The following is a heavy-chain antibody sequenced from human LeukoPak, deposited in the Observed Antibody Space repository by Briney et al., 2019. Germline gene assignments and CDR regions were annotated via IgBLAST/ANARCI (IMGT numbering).Heavy chain of an antibody. CDR2: IYYSGST. CDR1: GGSISSSSYY. J-gene: IGHJ5*02. V-gene: IGHV4-39*01. CDR3: ARVGSSGWSRAYNWFDP. Sequence: SETLSLTCTVSGGSISSSSYYWGWIRQPPGKGLEWIGSIYYSGSTYYNPSLKSRVTISVDTSKNQFSLKLSSVTAADTAAYYCARVGSSGWSRAYNWFDPWGQGTLVTVSS. D-gene: IGHD6-19*01.